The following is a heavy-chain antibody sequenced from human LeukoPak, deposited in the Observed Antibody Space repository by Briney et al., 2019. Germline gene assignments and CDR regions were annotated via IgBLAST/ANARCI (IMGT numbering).Heavy chain of an antibody. V-gene: IGHV3-23*01. CDR3: AKQGGTYSGSLDY. CDR1: GFTFSSYA. J-gene: IGHJ4*02. CDR2: ISGSGGST. D-gene: IGHD1-26*01. Sequence: GGSLRLSCAASGFTFSSYAMSWVRQAPGKGLEWVSAISGSGGSTYYADSVKGRFTISRDNSKNTVYLQVNNLRVVDTAVYYCAKQGGTYSGSLDYWGQGTLVTVSS.